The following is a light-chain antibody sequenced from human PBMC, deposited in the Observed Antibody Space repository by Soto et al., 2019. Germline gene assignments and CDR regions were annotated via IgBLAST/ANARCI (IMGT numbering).Light chain of an antibody. Sequence: QSALTQPASVSGSPGQSIAISCTGTSSDVGAYNYVSWYQQHPGKVPKLVIYDVTNRPSGVSDRFSGSKSGNTASLTISGLQAEDGADYYCSSYTSNTTPYVFGTGTKVTVL. CDR3: SSYTSNTTPYV. CDR1: SSDVGAYNY. CDR2: DVT. J-gene: IGLJ1*01. V-gene: IGLV2-14*01.